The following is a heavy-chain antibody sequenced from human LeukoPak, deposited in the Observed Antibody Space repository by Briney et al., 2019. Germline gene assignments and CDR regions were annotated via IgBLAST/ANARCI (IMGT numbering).Heavy chain of an antibody. V-gene: IGHV4-61*02. CDR1: GGSISSGSYY. Sequence: SETLSLTCTVSGGSISSGSYYWSWIRQPAGKGLEWIGRIYTSGSTNYNPSLKSRVTISVDTSKNQFSLKLSSVTAADTAVYYCARINNGDYPDYWGQGTLVTVSS. CDR3: ARINNGDYPDY. J-gene: IGHJ4*02. D-gene: IGHD4-17*01. CDR2: IYTSGST.